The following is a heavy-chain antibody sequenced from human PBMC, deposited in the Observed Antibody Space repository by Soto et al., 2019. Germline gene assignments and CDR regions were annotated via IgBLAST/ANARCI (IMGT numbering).Heavy chain of an antibody. J-gene: IGHJ6*02. Sequence: GGALRLSCAASGFTFSSFAMSWVRQAPGKGLEWVSAISGSGGSTYYADSVKGRFTISRDNSKNTLYLLMNSLRAEDTAVYYCAIGLNLSNWNYDGYYYYYGMDVWGQGTTVTVSS. D-gene: IGHD1-7*01. CDR2: ISGSGGST. CDR3: AIGLNLSNWNYDGYYYYYGMDV. CDR1: GFTFSSFA. V-gene: IGHV3-23*01.